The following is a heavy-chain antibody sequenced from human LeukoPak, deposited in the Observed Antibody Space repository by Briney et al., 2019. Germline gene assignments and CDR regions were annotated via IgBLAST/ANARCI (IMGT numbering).Heavy chain of an antibody. D-gene: IGHD3-3*01. Sequence: PGGSLRLSCAASGFTFSSYAMSWVRQAPGKGLEWVSAISGSGGSTYYADSVKGRFTISRDNAKNSLYLQMNSLRAEDTAVYYCASSNVLRFLEWNLGAFDIWGQGTMVTVSS. V-gene: IGHV3-23*01. J-gene: IGHJ3*02. CDR3: ASSNVLRFLEWNLGAFDI. CDR2: ISGSGGST. CDR1: GFTFSSYA.